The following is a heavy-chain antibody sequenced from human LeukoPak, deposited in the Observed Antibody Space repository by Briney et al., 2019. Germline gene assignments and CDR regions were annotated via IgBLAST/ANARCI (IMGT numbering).Heavy chain of an antibody. Sequence: PGGSLRLSCAASGFTVSSNYMSWVRQAPGQGLECVSVIYSGDSTYYADSVKGRFTISRDNSKNTLYLQMNSLRAEDTAVYYCARVTVTTTSDYFDYWGQGTLVTVSS. V-gene: IGHV3-53*01. D-gene: IGHD4-17*01. CDR3: ARVTVTTTSDYFDY. CDR1: GFTVSSNY. J-gene: IGHJ4*02. CDR2: IYSGDST.